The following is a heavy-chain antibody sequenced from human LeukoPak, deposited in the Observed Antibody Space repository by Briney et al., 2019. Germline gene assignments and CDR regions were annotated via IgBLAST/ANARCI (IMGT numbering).Heavy chain of an antibody. D-gene: IGHD6-13*01. CDR2: IKQDGSEK. CDR1: GFTFSSCW. V-gene: IGHV3-7*01. CDR3: ASGIAATG. Sequence: PGGSLRLSCAASGFTFSSCWMSWVRQAPGKGLEWVANIKQDGSEKYYVDSVKGRFTISRDNAKNSLYLQMNSLRAEDTAGYYCASGIAATGWGQGTLVSVSS. J-gene: IGHJ4*02.